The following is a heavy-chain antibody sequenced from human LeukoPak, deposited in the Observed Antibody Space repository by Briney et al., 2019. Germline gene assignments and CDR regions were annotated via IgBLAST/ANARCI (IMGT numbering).Heavy chain of an antibody. Sequence: PSETLSLTCTVSGGSITKSYLYWGWIRQPPGKGLEWIGTIYYSGNTFYNSSLKSRVTISVDTSKNHFSLNLSSVTAADTAVYYCARSKTGTYYPQWGQGTLVTVSS. V-gene: IGHV4-39*02. CDR2: IYYSGNT. CDR3: ARSKTGTYYPQ. CDR1: GGSITKSYLY. J-gene: IGHJ1*01. D-gene: IGHD3-10*01.